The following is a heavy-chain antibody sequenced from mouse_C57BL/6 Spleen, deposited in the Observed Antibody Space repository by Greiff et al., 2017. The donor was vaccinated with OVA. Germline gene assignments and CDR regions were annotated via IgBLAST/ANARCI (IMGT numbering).Heavy chain of an antibody. CDR1: GYAFSSSW. V-gene: IGHV1-82*01. CDR2: IYPGDGDT. CDR3: ARSPFYYGSSPSFDY. D-gene: IGHD1-1*01. Sequence: QLQQSGPELVKPGASVKISCKASGYAFSSSWMNWVKQRPGKGLEWIGRIYPGDGDTNYNGKFKGKATLTADKSSSTAYMQLSSLTSEDSAVYFCARSPFYYGSSPSFDYWGQGTTLTVSS. J-gene: IGHJ2*01.